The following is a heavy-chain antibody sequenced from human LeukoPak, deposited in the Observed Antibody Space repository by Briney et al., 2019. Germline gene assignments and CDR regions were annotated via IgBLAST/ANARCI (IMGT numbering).Heavy chain of an antibody. J-gene: IGHJ6*02. CDR3: AREHSRGTIFGVAIIMDV. D-gene: IGHD3-3*01. V-gene: IGHV4-31*11. CDR2: IYYSGST. CDR1: GGSFSGYY. Sequence: TTSETLSLTCAVYGGSFSGYYWGWIRQHPGKGLEWIGYIYYSGSTYYNPSLKSRVTISVDTSKNQFSLKLSSVTAADTAVYYCAREHSRGTIFGVAIIMDVWGQGTTVTVSS.